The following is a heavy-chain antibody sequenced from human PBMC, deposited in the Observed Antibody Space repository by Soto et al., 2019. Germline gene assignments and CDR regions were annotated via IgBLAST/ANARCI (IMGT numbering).Heavy chain of an antibody. CDR1: GSDITTYY. CDR2: IYATGST. D-gene: IGHD3-9*01. J-gene: IGHJ5*02. Sequence: QVQLQESGPGLVKPSETLSLTCSVSGSDITTYYWSWLRQTPGKGLECIGHIYATGSTSYNPSLKSRVTISVDTSNKHCSLRLSAVTAADTAVYYCARCPIDHNWFDPWGQGTLVTVSS. V-gene: IGHV4-4*09. CDR3: ARCPIDHNWFDP.